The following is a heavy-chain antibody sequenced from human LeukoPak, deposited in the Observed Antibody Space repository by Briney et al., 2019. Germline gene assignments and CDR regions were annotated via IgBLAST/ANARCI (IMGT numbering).Heavy chain of an antibody. V-gene: IGHV1-69*01. Sequence: SVKVSCKASGGTFSSYAISWVRQAPGQGLEWMGGIIPIFGTASYAQKFQGRVTITADESTSTAYMELSSLRSEDTAVYYCARDAHAVSGWFDPWGQGTLVTVSS. CDR2: IIPIFGTA. CDR1: GGTFSSYA. J-gene: IGHJ5*02. CDR3: ARDAHAVSGWFDP.